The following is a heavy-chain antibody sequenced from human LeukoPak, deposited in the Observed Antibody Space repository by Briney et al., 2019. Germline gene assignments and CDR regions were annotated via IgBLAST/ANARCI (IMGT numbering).Heavy chain of an antibody. J-gene: IGHJ6*03. D-gene: IGHD3-10*01. CDR1: GFTFDDYG. Sequence: GGSLRLSCAASGFTFDDYGMSWVRQAPGKGLEWVSGINWNGGSTGYADSVKGRFTISRDNAKNTLYLQMNSLRAEDTAVYYCASDYYGSGSYYYYYYMDVWGKGTTVTISS. CDR3: ASDYYGSGSYYYYYYMDV. V-gene: IGHV3-20*04. CDR2: INWNGGST.